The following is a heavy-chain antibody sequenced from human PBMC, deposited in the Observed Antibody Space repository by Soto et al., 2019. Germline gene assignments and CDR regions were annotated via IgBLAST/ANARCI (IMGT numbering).Heavy chain of an antibody. V-gene: IGHV3-21*01. J-gene: IGHJ4*02. CDR3: ARESRIAVAGGFDY. D-gene: IGHD6-19*01. Sequence: EVQLVESGGGLVKPGGSLRLSCAASGFTFSSYSMNWVRQAPGKGLEWVSSISSSSSYIYYADSVKGRFTISRDNAKNSLYLHMNSLRAEDTAVYYCARESRIAVAGGFDYWGQGTLVTVSS. CDR2: ISSSSSYI. CDR1: GFTFSSYS.